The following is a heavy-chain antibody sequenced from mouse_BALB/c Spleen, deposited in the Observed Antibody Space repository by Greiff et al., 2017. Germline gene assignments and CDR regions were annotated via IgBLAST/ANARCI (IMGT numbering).Heavy chain of an antibody. CDR1: GFTFTDYY. J-gene: IGHJ2*01. CDR3: ARAPDGYFDY. CDR2: IRNKANGYTT. D-gene: IGHD2-3*01. Sequence: EVKLEESGGGLVQPGGSLRLSCATSGFTFTDYYMSWVRQPPGKALEWLGFIRNKANGYTTEYSASVKGRFTISRDNSQSILYLQMNTLRAEDSATYYCARAPDGYFDYWGQGTTLTVSS. V-gene: IGHV7-3*02.